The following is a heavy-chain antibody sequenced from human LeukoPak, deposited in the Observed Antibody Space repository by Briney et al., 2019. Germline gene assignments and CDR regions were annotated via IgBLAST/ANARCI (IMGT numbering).Heavy chain of an antibody. CDR2: INPNSGGT. CDR3: ARGVGEGYSNYVLYYYYYGMDV. J-gene: IGHJ6*02. Sequence: ASVKVSCKASGYTFTGYYMHWVRQAPGQGLEWMGWINPNSGGTNYAQKFQGRVTMTRDTSISTAYMELSRLRSDDTAVYYCARGVGEGYSNYVLYYYYYGMDVWGQGTTVTVSS. D-gene: IGHD4-11*01. V-gene: IGHV1-2*02. CDR1: GYTFTGYY.